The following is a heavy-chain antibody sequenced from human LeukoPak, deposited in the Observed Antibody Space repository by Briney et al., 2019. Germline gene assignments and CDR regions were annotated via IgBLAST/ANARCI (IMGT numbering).Heavy chain of an antibody. CDR3: ARDGRGYSGYDSEYNWFDP. CDR2: IYYSGST. CDR1: GGSISSYY. J-gene: IGHJ5*02. D-gene: IGHD5-12*01. Sequence: SETLSLTCTVSGGSISSYYWSWIRQPPGKGLEWIGYIYYSGSTNYSPSLKSRVTISIDTSKNQFSLKLSSVTAADTAVYYCARDGRGYSGYDSEYNWFDPWGQGTLVTVSS. V-gene: IGHV4-59*01.